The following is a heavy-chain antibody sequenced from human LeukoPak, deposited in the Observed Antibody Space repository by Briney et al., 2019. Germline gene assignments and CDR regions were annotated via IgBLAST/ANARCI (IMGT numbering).Heavy chain of an antibody. CDR2: INNNGDST. Sequence: PGGSLRLSCSASGFTFSRYAMHWVRQAPGKGLEYVSGINNNGDSTYYSDSVKARLTISRDNAKNSLYLQMNSLRAEDTAVYYCTRGGVGATSDAFDIWGQGTMVTVSS. CDR3: TRGGVGATSDAFDI. D-gene: IGHD1-26*01. CDR1: GFTFSRYA. V-gene: IGHV3-64*04. J-gene: IGHJ3*02.